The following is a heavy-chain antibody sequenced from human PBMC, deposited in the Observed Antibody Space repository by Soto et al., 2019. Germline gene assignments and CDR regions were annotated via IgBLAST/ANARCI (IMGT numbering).Heavy chain of an antibody. CDR2: IDPSDSYT. D-gene: IGHD3-9*01. Sequence: GESLKISCKGSGDSFTSYWISRVRQMPGKGLEWMGRIDPSDSYTNYSPSFQGHVTISADKSISTAYLQWSSLKASDTAMYYCATPRGYDILTGSLDAFDIWGQGTMVTVSS. J-gene: IGHJ3*02. V-gene: IGHV5-10-1*01. CDR1: GDSFTSYW. CDR3: ATPRGYDILTGSLDAFDI.